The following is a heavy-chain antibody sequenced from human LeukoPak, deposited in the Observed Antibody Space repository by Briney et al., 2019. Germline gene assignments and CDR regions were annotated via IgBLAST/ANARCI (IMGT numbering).Heavy chain of an antibody. CDR3: AGDHGYYEGAFGS. V-gene: IGHV4-59*01. J-gene: IGHJ4*02. CDR1: GASISSYY. D-gene: IGHD4-17*01. Sequence: SETLSLTCTVSGASISSYYWSWIRQPPGKGLEWIGYFSYGGNTNYNPSLKSRVTVSVDTSKNQFSLKLTSVTAADTAMYYCAGDHGYYEGAFGSWGQGTLVIVSS. CDR2: FSYGGNT.